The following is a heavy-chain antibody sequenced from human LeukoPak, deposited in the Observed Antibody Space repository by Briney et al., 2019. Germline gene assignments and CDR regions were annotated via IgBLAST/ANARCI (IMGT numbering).Heavy chain of an antibody. Sequence: PSETLSLTCAVSGGSISSGGYSWSWIRQPPGKGLEWIGYIYHSGSTYYNPSLKSRVTISVDRSKNQFSLKLSSVTAADTAVYYCATYQPKLRHFDYWGQGTLVTVSS. CDR2: IYHSGST. J-gene: IGHJ4*02. V-gene: IGHV4-30-2*01. CDR1: GGSISSGGYS. D-gene: IGHD2-2*01. CDR3: ATYQPKLRHFDY.